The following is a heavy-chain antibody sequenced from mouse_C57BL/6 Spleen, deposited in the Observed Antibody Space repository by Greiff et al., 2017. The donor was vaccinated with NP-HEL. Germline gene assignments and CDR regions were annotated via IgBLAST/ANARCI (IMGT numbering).Heavy chain of an antibody. CDR2: IDPETGGT. Sequence: QVHVKQSGAELVRPGASVTLSCKASGYTFTDYEMHWVKQTPVHGLEWIGAIDPETGGTAYNQKFKGKAILTADKSSSTAYMELRSLTSEDSAVYYCTREAYYSNYAFAYWGQGTLVTVSA. D-gene: IGHD2-5*01. V-gene: IGHV1-15*01. J-gene: IGHJ3*01. CDR3: TREAYYSNYAFAY. CDR1: GYTFTDYE.